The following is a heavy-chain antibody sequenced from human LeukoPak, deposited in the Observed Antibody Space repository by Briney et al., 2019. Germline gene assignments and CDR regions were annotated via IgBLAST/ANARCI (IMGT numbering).Heavy chain of an antibody. D-gene: IGHD4-11*01. CDR2: IYGDGST. CDR1: AFTVSTNY. J-gene: IGHJ3*02. CDR3: ARINYRAFSI. Sequence: GGSLRLSCAASAFTVSTNYMFWVRQAPGKGLEWVSLIYGDGSTYYADSVKGRVTISRDNSKNTVFLQMNSLRAEDTALYYCARINYRAFSIWGQGTMVTVSS. V-gene: IGHV3-66*01.